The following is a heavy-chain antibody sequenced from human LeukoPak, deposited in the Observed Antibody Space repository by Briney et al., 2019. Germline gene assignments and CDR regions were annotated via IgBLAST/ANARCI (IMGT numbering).Heavy chain of an antibody. D-gene: IGHD4-23*01. J-gene: IGHJ4*02. CDR3: ARRAGGYSHPYDY. CDR2: IYIGGTT. CDR1: GFTVSGNY. Sequence: PGGSLRLSCAVSGFTVSGNYMSWVRQAPGKGLEWVSLIYIGGTTYYADSVKGRFTISRDNSKNTLYLQMNSLRAEDTTVYYCARRAGGYSHPYDYWGQGILVTVSS. V-gene: IGHV3-53*01.